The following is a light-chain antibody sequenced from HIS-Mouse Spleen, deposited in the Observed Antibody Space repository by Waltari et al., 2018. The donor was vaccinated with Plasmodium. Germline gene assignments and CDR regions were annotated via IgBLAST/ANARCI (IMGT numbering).Light chain of an antibody. CDR1: NIGSKS. J-gene: IGLJ2*01. CDR2: DDS. CDR3: QVWDSSSDHPV. V-gene: IGLV3-21*02. Sequence: SYVLTQPPSVSVAPGQTARITCGGNNIGSKSVHWYQQKPGQAPVLVVYDDSDRPSGMPGRFSGSNAGNTATRTISRVEAGDEADYYCQVWDSSSDHPVFGGGTKLTVL.